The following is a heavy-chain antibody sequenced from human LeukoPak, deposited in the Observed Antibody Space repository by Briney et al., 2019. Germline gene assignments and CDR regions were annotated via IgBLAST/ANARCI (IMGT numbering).Heavy chain of an antibody. D-gene: IGHD5-12*01. V-gene: IGHV4-30-2*01. CDR3: ARDRATHYAFDI. CDR1: GGSISSGGYY. J-gene: IGHJ3*02. Sequence: SETLSLTCTVSGGSISSGGYYWSWIRQPPGKGLEWIGYIYHSGSTYYNPSLKSRVTISVDRSKNQFSLKLSSVTAADTAVYYCARDRATHYAFDIWGQGTMVTVSS. CDR2: IYHSGST.